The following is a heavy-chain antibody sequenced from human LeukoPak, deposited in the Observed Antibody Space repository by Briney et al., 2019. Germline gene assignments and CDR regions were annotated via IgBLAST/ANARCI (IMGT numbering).Heavy chain of an antibody. Sequence: SETLSPTCTVSGGSISSSSYYWGWIRHPPGKGLEWIGSIYYSGSTYYNPSLKSRVTISVDTSKNQFSLKLSSVTAADTAVYYCARLRITMIVVVTYYVGRFDIWGQGTMVTVSS. CDR3: ARLRITMIVVVTYYVGRFDI. D-gene: IGHD3-22*01. CDR1: GGSISSSSYY. CDR2: IYYSGST. J-gene: IGHJ3*02. V-gene: IGHV4-39*01.